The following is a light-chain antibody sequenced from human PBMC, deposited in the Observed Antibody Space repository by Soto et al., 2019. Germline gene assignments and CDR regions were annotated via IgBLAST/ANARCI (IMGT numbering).Light chain of an antibody. Sequence: QTVVTQPPSASGTPGQRVTISCSGIGSNIGRNPVNWYQQLPGAAPKLLIYSDNNRPSGVPDRFSGSKSGTSASLAISGLQSEDEADYYCAAWDDSLSGRVFGGGTKLTVL. V-gene: IGLV1-44*01. CDR1: GSNIGRNP. CDR2: SDN. CDR3: AAWDDSLSGRV. J-gene: IGLJ3*02.